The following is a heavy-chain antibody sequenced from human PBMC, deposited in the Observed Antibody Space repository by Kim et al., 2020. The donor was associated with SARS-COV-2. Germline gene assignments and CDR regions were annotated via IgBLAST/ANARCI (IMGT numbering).Heavy chain of an antibody. D-gene: IGHD3-10*01. V-gene: IGHV5-51*01. J-gene: IGHJ5*02. Sequence: GESLKISCKGSGYSFTSYWIGWVRQMPGKGLEWMGIIYPGDSDTRYSPSFQGQVTISAVKSISTAYLEWSSLKASDTAMYYCARQERLLWFGELFPGWFDPWGQGTLVTVSS. CDR2: IYPGDSDT. CDR3: ARQERLLWFGELFPGWFDP. CDR1: GYSFTSYW.